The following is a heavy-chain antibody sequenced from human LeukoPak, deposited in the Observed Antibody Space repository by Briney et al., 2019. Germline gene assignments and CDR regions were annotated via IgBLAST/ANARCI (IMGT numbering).Heavy chain of an antibody. V-gene: IGHV4-59*11. J-gene: IGHJ3*02. Sequence: SETLSLTGTVPGGTISSHYWSWIRQPPGKGLEWIGYIFYSGSPNYNPSLKNRVTITVDTSKNQFSLKLSSVTAADTAVYYCAREYYGSGSYSSAFDIWGQGTMVTVSS. D-gene: IGHD3-10*01. CDR1: GGTISSHY. CDR2: IFYSGSP. CDR3: AREYYGSGSYSSAFDI.